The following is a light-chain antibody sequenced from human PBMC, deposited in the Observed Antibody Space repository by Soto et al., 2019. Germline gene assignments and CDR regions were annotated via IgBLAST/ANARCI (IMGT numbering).Light chain of an antibody. J-gene: IGLJ1*01. CDR1: NSDVGFYNL. V-gene: IGLV2-23*01. CDR3: CTYAGSSTYV. Sequence: QSALTQPASVSGSPGQSITISCTGSNSDVGFYNLVSWYQHHPGKAPKLIIYEGSQRPSGVSNRFSGSKSGNTASLTISGLQAEEEADYHCCTYAGSSTYVFGTGTKVTVL. CDR2: EGS.